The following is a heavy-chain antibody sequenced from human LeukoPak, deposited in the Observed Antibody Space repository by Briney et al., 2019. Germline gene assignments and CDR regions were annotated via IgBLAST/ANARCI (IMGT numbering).Heavy chain of an antibody. CDR3: AKGTYSAYNSGCAY. Sequence: GGSLRLSCAASGFTFSSYSMTWVRQAPGKGLEWVSIISSSGGSTYYADSVKGRFTISRDNSRNTLYLQMNSLRAEDTALYYCAKGTYSAYNSGCAYWGQGTLVTVSS. CDR2: ISSSGGST. CDR1: GFTFSSYS. V-gene: IGHV3-23*01. D-gene: IGHD5-12*01. J-gene: IGHJ4*02.